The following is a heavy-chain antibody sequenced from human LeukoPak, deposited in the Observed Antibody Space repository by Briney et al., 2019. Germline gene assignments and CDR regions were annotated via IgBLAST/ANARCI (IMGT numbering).Heavy chain of an antibody. CDR3: ANSHRSYDSSGYYYHDY. Sequence: GGSLRLSCAASGFTFSSYAMSWVRQAPGKGLEWVLAISGSGGSTYYADSVKGRFTISRDNSKNTLYLQMNSLRAEDTAVYYCANSHRSYDSSGYYYHDYWGQGTLVTVSS. J-gene: IGHJ4*02. V-gene: IGHV3-23*01. CDR1: GFTFSSYA. CDR2: ISGSGGST. D-gene: IGHD3-22*01.